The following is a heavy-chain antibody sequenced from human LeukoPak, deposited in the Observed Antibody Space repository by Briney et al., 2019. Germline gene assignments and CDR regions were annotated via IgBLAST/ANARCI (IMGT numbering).Heavy chain of an antibody. CDR1: GFTFSSYA. V-gene: IGHV3-66*01. J-gene: IGHJ4*02. Sequence: GGSLRLSCAASGFTFSSYAMSWVRQAPGKGLEWVSVIYSGGSTYYADSVKGRFTISRDNSKNTLYLQMNSLRAEDTAVYYCARGGHCSGGSCDDLDYWGQGTLVTVSS. D-gene: IGHD2-15*01. CDR3: ARGGHCSGGSCDDLDY. CDR2: IYSGGST.